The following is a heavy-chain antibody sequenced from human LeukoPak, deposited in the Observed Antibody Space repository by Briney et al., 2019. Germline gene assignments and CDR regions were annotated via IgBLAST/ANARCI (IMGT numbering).Heavy chain of an antibody. D-gene: IGHD3-22*01. J-gene: IGHJ4*02. CDR1: GFTVSSNY. CDR2: IYSGGST. CDR3: ARSSTRDYYDSSGYPGYFDY. Sequence: GGSLRLSCAASGFTVSSNYMSWVRQAPGKGLEWVSVIYSGGSTYYAVSVKGRFTISRDNSKNTLYLQMNSLRAEDTAVYYCARSSTRDYYDSSGYPGYFDYWGQGTLVTISS. V-gene: IGHV3-53*01.